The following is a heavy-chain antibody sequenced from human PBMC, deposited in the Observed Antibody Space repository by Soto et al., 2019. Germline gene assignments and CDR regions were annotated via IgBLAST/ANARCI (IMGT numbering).Heavy chain of an antibody. CDR1: GGSISSGGYY. D-gene: IGHD4-17*01. CDR3: ARVDSGDYYYYYMDV. V-gene: IGHV4-31*03. J-gene: IGHJ6*03. Sequence: PSETLSLTCTVSGGSISSGGYYWSWIRQHPGKGLEWIGYIYYSGSTYYNPSLKRRVTISVDTSNNQFSVKLSSVTAADTAVYYCARVDSGDYYYYYMDVRGKGTTVTVSS. CDR2: IYYSGST.